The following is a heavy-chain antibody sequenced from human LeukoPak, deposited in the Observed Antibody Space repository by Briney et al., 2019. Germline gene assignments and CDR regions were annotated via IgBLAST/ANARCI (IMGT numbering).Heavy chain of an antibody. V-gene: IGHV3-48*04. CDR1: GFTFSDYS. CDR3: ARDPGEYFYGMDV. D-gene: IGHD6-6*01. CDR2: ISSSGGLS. Sequence: GGSLRLSCAASGFTFSDYSMTWVRQAPGRGLEWLAFISSSGGLSNYAGSVGGRFTISRDNARNSLYLQMNSLRVEDTAVYYCARDPGEYFYGMDVWGQGTTVTVSS. J-gene: IGHJ6*02.